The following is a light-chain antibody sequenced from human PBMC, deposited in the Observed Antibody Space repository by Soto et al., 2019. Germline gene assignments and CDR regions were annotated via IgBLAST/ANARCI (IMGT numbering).Light chain of an antibody. CDR3: QVWDSSSDHPGV. CDR1: NIGGKS. J-gene: IGLJ1*01. CDR2: YDS. Sequence: SYELTQPPSVSVAPGKTARITCGGNNIGGKSVHWYQQKPGQAPVLVIYYDSDRPSGIPERFSGSNSGNTATLTISRVEAGDEADYYCQVWDSSSDHPGVFGTGTKVTV. V-gene: IGLV3-21*04.